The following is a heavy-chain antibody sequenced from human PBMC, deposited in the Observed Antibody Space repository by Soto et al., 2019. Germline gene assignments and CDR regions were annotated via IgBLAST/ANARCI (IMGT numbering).Heavy chain of an antibody. CDR2: INPSGGST. D-gene: IGHD3-10*01. CDR1: GYTFTSYY. V-gene: IGHV1-46*01. Sequence: ASVKVSCKASGYTFTSYYMHWVRQAPGQGLEWMGIINPSGGSTSYAQKFQGRVTMTRDTSTSTVYMELSSLRSEDTAAYYCARQGSVHLDFDYWGQGTLVTVSS. CDR3: ARQGSVHLDFDY. J-gene: IGHJ4*02.